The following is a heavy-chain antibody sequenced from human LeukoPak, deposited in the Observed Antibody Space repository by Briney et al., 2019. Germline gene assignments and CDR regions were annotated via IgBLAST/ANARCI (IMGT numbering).Heavy chain of an antibody. CDR3: ARGSGYSYGYHY. Sequence: GGSLRLSCAASGFTFSSYSKNWVRQAPGKGLEWVSSISSSSSYIYYADSVKGRFTISRDNAKNSLYLQMNSLRAEDTAVYYCARGSGYSYGYHYWGQGTLVTVSS. CDR1: GFTFSSYS. V-gene: IGHV3-21*01. D-gene: IGHD5-18*01. CDR2: ISSSSSYI. J-gene: IGHJ4*02.